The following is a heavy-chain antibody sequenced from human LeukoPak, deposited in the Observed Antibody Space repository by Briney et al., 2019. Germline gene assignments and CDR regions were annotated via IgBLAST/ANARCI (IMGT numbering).Heavy chain of an antibody. CDR1: GFTFSSYE. D-gene: IGHD5-12*01. Sequence: GGPLGLSCAASGFTFSSYEMHWVRQAPGKGLEWVADISSSGTTIYYADSVKGRFTISRDNAKNSLYLQMNSLRAEDTAVYYCARLLVATPGVDPWGQGTLVTASS. CDR3: ARLLVATPGVDP. J-gene: IGHJ5*02. CDR2: ISSSGTTI. V-gene: IGHV3-48*03.